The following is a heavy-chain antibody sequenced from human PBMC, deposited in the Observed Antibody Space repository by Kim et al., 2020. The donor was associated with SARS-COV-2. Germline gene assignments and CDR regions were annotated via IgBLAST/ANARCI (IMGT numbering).Heavy chain of an antibody. CDR3: GRGEIGYCSSTTCSDAFDI. Sequence: ASVKVSCKASGFTFTNYVIHWVRQAPGQRLEWMGWINAGNGNTKYSQKFQGRVTITRDSSACAAYMELSSLRSEDTAIYYCGRGEIGYCSSTTCSDAFDIWGQGTMVTVSS. CDR2: INAGNGNT. V-gene: IGHV1-3*01. CDR1: GFTFTNYV. J-gene: IGHJ3*02. D-gene: IGHD2-2*01.